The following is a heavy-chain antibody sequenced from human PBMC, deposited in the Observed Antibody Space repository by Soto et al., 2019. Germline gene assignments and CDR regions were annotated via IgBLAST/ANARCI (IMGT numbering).Heavy chain of an antibody. J-gene: IGHJ4*02. CDR1: GGSFSGYY. Sequence: SETLSLTCAVYGGSFSGYYWSWIRQPPGKGLEWIGEINHSGSTNYNPSLKSRVTISVDTSKNQFSLKLSSVTVADTAVYYCARGKEDTATPDYWGQGTLVTVSS. CDR3: ARGKEDTATPDY. V-gene: IGHV4-34*01. D-gene: IGHD5-18*01. CDR2: INHSGST.